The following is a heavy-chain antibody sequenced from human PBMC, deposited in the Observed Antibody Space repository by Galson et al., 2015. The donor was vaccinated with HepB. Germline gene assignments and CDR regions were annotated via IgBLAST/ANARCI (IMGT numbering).Heavy chain of an antibody. CDR2: IYPGDSDT. Sequence: QSGAEVKKPGESLKISCKGSGYSFTSYWIGWVRQMLGKGLEWMGIIYPGDSDTRYSPSFQGQVTISADKSISTAYLQWSSLKASDTAMYYCARLSGAAAGLGAYYYYGMDVWGQGTTVTVSS. CDR3: ARLSGAAAGLGAYYYYGMDV. D-gene: IGHD6-13*01. J-gene: IGHJ6*02. CDR1: GYSFTSYW. V-gene: IGHV5-51*01.